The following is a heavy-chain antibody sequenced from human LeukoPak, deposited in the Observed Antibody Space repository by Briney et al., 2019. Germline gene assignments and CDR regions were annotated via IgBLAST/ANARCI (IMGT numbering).Heavy chain of an antibody. D-gene: IGHD3-22*01. Sequence: SETLSLTCTVSGGSISSGDYYWSWVRQPPGKGLERIEYMYYSGSTYYNPSLKSRVTLSADTSKNQLSLKLSSVTAADTAVYYCARPYYYDSMIDPWGQGILVTVSS. CDR3: ARPYYYDSMIDP. CDR1: GGSISSGDYY. V-gene: IGHV4-30-4*01. J-gene: IGHJ5*02. CDR2: MYYSGST.